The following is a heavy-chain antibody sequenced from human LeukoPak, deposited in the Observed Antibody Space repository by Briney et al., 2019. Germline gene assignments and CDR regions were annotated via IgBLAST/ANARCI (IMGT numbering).Heavy chain of an antibody. V-gene: IGHV1-18*01. J-gene: IGHJ3*02. Sequence: ASVKVSCKASGYTFTSYGISWVRQAPGQGLEWMGWISAYNGNTNYAQKPQGRVTMTTDTSTSTAYMELRSLRSDDTAVYYCARAGLGVFYDYVWGSYRSNDAFDIWGQGTMVTVSS. CDR2: ISAYNGNT. D-gene: IGHD3-16*02. CDR1: GYTFTSYG. CDR3: ARAGLGVFYDYVWGSYRSNDAFDI.